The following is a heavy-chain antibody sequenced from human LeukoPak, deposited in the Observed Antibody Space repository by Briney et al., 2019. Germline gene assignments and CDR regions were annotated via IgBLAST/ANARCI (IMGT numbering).Heavy chain of an antibody. CDR1: GGSIRSSDDY. Sequence: SETLSLTCSVSGGSIRSSDDYWGFVRQTPGKGLEWMGSIYYTGSSHYNPSLKSRATISVDTSKNQFSLRLSSVTAADTAFYYCASQVYYYDTRGSYYHDYWGQGILVTVSS. CDR2: IYYTGSS. CDR3: ASQVYYYDTRGSYYHDY. D-gene: IGHD3-22*01. J-gene: IGHJ4*02. V-gene: IGHV4-39*07.